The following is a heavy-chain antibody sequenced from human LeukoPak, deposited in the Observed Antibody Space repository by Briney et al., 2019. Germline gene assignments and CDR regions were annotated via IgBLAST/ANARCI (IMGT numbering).Heavy chain of an antibody. Sequence: GGSLRLSCAASGFTVSSNYMSWVRQAPGKGLEWVSVIYSGGSTYYADSVKGRFTISRDNSKNTLYLQMNSLRAEDAAVYYCARLRYFVYYVDYWGQGTLVTVSS. CDR2: IYSGGST. V-gene: IGHV3-66*01. D-gene: IGHD3-9*01. J-gene: IGHJ4*02. CDR3: ARLRYFVYYVDY. CDR1: GFTVSSNY.